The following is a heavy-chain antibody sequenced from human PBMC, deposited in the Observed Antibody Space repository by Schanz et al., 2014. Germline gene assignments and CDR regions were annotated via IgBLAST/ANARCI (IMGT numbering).Heavy chain of an antibody. V-gene: IGHV3-74*01. D-gene: IGHD3-10*01. Sequence: EVQLVESGGGLVQPGGSLRLSCAASGFTFSSYWMHWVRQAPGKGLVWNSSINSDGSSASYADSVKGRFTISRDNAKNTLYLQMNSVRAEDSAVYYCTRGSGSRSYGWYYDSWGQGTLVTVSS. CDR1: GFTFSSYW. CDR2: INSDGSSA. CDR3: TRGSGSRSYGWYYDS. J-gene: IGHJ4*02.